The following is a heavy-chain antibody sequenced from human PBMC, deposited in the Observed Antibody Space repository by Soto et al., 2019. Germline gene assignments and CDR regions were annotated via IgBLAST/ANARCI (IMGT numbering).Heavy chain of an antibody. CDR2: IYYSGST. CDR1: GGSISSGAYY. Sequence: QVQLQESGPGLVKPSQTLSLTCTVSGGSISSGAYYWSWIRQHPGKGLEWIGYIYYSGSTYYNPSPPSRVTISIDTSKNQFSLKLSSVTAADTAVYYCARFPYGGGDWFDPWGQGTLVTVSS. V-gene: IGHV4-31*03. CDR3: ARFPYGGGDWFDP. J-gene: IGHJ5*02. D-gene: IGHD3-10*01.